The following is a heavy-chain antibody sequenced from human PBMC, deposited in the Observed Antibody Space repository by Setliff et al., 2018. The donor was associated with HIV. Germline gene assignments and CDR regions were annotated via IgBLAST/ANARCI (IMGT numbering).Heavy chain of an antibody. D-gene: IGHD4-4*01. J-gene: IGHJ6*02. CDR2: INAGNGDT. Sequence: ASVKVSCKASGYTFTNYAMHWVRQAPGRRLEWMGWINAGNGDTKYSQKFQGRVTFTWDTSASTAYMELSSLRSEDTALYYCARDSGDDYSDYYYYGMDVWGQGTTVTVSS. CDR1: GYTFTNYA. V-gene: IGHV1-3*01. CDR3: ARDSGDDYSDYYYYGMDV.